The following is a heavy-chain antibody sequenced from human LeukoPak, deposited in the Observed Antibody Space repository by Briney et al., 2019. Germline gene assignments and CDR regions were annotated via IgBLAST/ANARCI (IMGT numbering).Heavy chain of an antibody. Sequence: SETLSLTCTVSGGSISSSSYYWGWIRQPPGKGLEWIGSFYYSGSTYYNPSLKSRVTISVDTSKIQFSLKLRSVTAADTAVYYCARGQWELLFAFDIWGQGTMVTVSS. J-gene: IGHJ3*02. CDR1: GGSISSSSYY. V-gene: IGHV4-39*07. D-gene: IGHD1-26*01. CDR2: FYYSGST. CDR3: ARGQWELLFAFDI.